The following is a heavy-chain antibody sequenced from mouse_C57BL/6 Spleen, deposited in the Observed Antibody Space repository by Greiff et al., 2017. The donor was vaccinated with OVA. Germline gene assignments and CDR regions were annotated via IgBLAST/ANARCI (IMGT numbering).Heavy chain of an antibody. J-gene: IGHJ4*01. CDR2: IWRGGST. V-gene: IGHV2-5*01. D-gene: IGHD1-1*01. Sequence: VHLVESGPGLVQPSQSLSITCTVSGFSLTSYGVHWVRQSPGKGLEWLGVIWRGGSTDYNAAFMSRLSITKDNSKSQVFFKMNSLQADDTAIYYCAKKGTVYYAMDYWGQGTSVTVSS. CDR1: GFSLTSYG. CDR3: AKKGTVYYAMDY.